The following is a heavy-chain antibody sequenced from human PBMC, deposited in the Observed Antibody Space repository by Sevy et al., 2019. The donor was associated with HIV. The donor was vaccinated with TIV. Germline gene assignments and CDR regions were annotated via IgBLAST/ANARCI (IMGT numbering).Heavy chain of an antibody. D-gene: IGHD7-27*01. V-gene: IGHV3-74*01. Sequence: GGCLRLSCTSPEFTFSTYWMHWVRQVPGKGLVWVSHINTDGSVTHYADSVKGRFTIYRDNVKSTVYLQMNSLRVEDTAVYYCARPLGNWGGLWGRGTKVFVSS. J-gene: IGHJ4*02. CDR1: EFTFSTYW. CDR2: INTDGSVT. CDR3: ARPLGNWGGL.